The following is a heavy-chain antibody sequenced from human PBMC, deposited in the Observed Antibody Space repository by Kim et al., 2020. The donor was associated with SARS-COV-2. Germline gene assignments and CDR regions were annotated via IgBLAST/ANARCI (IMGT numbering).Heavy chain of an antibody. V-gene: IGHV1-69*13. CDR1: GGTFSSYA. D-gene: IGHD2-2*01. CDR2: IIPIFGTA. J-gene: IGHJ6*02. Sequence: SVKVSCKASGGTFSSYAISWVRQAPGQGLEWMGGIIPIFGTANYAQKFQGRVTITADESTSTAYMELSSLRSEDTAVYYCARDCSSTSCYPYYYYGMDVWGQGTTVTVSS. CDR3: ARDCSSTSCYPYYYYGMDV.